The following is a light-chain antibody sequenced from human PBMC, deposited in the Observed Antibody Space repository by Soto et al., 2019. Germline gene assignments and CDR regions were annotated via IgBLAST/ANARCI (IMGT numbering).Light chain of an antibody. CDR3: QSYDSSLSGAV. V-gene: IGLV1-40*01. CDR2: GNS. J-gene: IGLJ2*01. Sequence: QSVLTQSPSVSGAPGQRVTISCTGSSSNIGAGHDVHWYQQLPGTAPKLLMYGNSNRPSGVPDRFSGSKSGTSASLAITGLQAVDEADYYCQSYDSSLSGAVFGGGTKLTVL. CDR1: SSNIGAGHD.